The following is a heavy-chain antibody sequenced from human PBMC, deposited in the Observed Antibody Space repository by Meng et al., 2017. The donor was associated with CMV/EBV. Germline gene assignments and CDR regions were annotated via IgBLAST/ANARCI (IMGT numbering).Heavy chain of an antibody. V-gene: IGHV4-30-4*08. CDR1: GGSISSGDYY. CDR2: IYYSGST. J-gene: IGHJ4*02. D-gene: IGHD1-14*01. Sequence: QVQLQWAGTGLVKPSQTLPLSCTVAGGSISSGDYYWSWIPQHPGKGLEWIGYIYYSGSTYYNPSLKSRVTISVDTSKNQFSLKLSSVTAADTAVYYCARDNRRGGVDYWGQGTLVTVSS. CDR3: ARDNRRGGVDY.